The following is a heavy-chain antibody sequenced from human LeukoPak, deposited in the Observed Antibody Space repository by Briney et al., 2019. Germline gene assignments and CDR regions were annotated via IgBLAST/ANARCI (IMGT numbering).Heavy chain of an antibody. CDR3: AELGITMIGGV. D-gene: IGHD3-10*02. CDR2: ISGSGDNT. J-gene: IGHJ6*04. V-gene: IGHV3-23*01. Sequence: GGSLRLSCIVSGFTFSSYAMNWVRQAPGKGLEWVAVISGSGDNTYYADSVKGRFTISRDNSKNTLYLQMNSLRAEDTAVYYCAELGITMIGGVWGKGTTVTISS. CDR1: GFTFSSYA.